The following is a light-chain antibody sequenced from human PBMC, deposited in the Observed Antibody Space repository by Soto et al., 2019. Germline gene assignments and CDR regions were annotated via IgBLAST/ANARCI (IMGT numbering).Light chain of an antibody. CDR1: QDISTY. V-gene: IGKV1-33*01. CDR3: QQYDNLPIT. CDR2: DAS. Sequence: DIQMTQSPSSLSASVGDRVTITCQASQDISTYLNWYQQKQGKAPKLLIYDASNLETGVPSRFSGSGSGTDFTFTISSLQPEDIATYYCQQYDNLPITFGQGTRLEIK. J-gene: IGKJ5*01.